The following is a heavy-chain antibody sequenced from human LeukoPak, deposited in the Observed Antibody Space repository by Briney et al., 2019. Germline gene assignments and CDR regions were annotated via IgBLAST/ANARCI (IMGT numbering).Heavy chain of an antibody. CDR1: GFTFSSYG. D-gene: IGHD6-13*01. CDR2: IWYDGSKK. Sequence: PGGSLRLSCTASGFTFSSYGIHWVRQAPGKGLEWVAAIWYDGSKKYYAESVKGRFTLSRVNSKNTLYLQMSSLRVEDTAVYYCARETAAAGNNWFDPWGQGTLVTVSS. CDR3: ARETAAAGNNWFDP. J-gene: IGHJ5*02. V-gene: IGHV3-33*01.